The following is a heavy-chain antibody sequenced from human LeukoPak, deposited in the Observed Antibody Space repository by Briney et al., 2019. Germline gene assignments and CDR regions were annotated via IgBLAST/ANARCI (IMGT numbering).Heavy chain of an antibody. Sequence: SETLSLTCAVSGGSISSGGYSWSWIRQPPGKGLEWIGYIYHSGSTYYNPSLKSRVTISVDRSKNQFSLKLSSATAADTAVYYCARDSTGAFDIWGQGTMVTVSS. J-gene: IGHJ3*02. CDR3: ARDSTGAFDI. D-gene: IGHD3-10*01. CDR1: GGSISSGGYS. V-gene: IGHV4-30-2*01. CDR2: IYHSGST.